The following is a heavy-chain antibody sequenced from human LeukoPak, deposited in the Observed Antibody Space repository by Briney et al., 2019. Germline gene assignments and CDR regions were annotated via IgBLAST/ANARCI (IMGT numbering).Heavy chain of an antibody. D-gene: IGHD2-2*01. V-gene: IGHV1-69*06. CDR2: IIPIFGTA. J-gene: IGHJ6*04. CDR1: GGTFSSYA. CDR3: ARALIVVVPAAMSPYYYGMDV. Sequence: GASVKVSCKASGGTFSSYAISWVRQAPGQGLEWMGRIIPIFGTANYAQKFQGRVTITADKSTSTAYMELSSLRSEDTAVYYCARALIVVVPAAMSPYYYGMDVWGKGTTVTVSS.